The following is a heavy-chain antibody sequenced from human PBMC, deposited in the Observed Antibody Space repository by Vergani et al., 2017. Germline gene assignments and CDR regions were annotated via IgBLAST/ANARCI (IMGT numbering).Heavy chain of an antibody. Sequence: QVQLVQSGAEVKKPGASVTVSCKASGYTFTSYDINWVRQATGQGLEWMGWMNPNSGNTGYAQKFQGRVTMTRNTSISTAYMELSSLRSEDTAVYYCARSYGDYGYYYYGMDVWGQGTTVTVSS. D-gene: IGHD4-17*01. CDR2: MNPNSGNT. J-gene: IGHJ6*02. V-gene: IGHV1-8*01. CDR1: GYTFTSYD. CDR3: ARSYGDYGYYYYGMDV.